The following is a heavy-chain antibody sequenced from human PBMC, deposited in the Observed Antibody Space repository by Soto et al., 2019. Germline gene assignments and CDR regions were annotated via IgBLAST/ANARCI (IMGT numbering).Heavy chain of an antibody. CDR3: ASLYAGYDAFDI. CDR1: GGSISSSSYY. J-gene: IGHJ3*02. CDR2: IYYSGST. D-gene: IGHD3-16*01. V-gene: IGHV4-39*01. Sequence: WETLSLTCTGSGGSISSSSYYWVWIRQAPGKGLEWLGSIYYSGSTYYTPSLKSRVTISVDTSKNQFSLQLSSVTAADTAVYYCASLYAGYDAFDIWGQGTMVTVSS.